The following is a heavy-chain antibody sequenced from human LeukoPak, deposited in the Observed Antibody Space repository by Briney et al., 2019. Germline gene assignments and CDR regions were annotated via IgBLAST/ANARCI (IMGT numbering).Heavy chain of an antibody. D-gene: IGHD6-19*01. CDR3: ARFPWGSGWPYYFDY. J-gene: IGHJ4*02. CDR1: GFTFSDYY. Sequence: SGGSLRLSCAASGFTFSDYYMSWIRQAPGKGLEWVSYISSSGSTIYYADSVEGRFTISRDNAKNSLYLQMNSLRAEDTAVYYCARFPWGSGWPYYFDYWGQGTLVTVSS. CDR2: ISSSGSTI. V-gene: IGHV3-11*01.